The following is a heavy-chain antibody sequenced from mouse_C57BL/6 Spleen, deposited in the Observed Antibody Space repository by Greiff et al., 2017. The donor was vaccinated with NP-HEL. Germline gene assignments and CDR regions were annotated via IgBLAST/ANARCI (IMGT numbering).Heavy chain of an antibody. CDR2: INPSSGYT. CDR3: ARSAGYPLHFDY. D-gene: IGHD2-2*01. J-gene: IGHJ2*01. CDR1: GYTFTSYT. V-gene: IGHV1-4*01. Sequence: VQLQQSGAELARPGASVKMSCKASGYTFTSYTMHWVKQRPGQGLEWIGYINPSSGYTKYNQKFKDKATLTADKSSSTAYMQLSSLTSEDSAVYYCARSAGYPLHFDYWGQGTTLTVSS.